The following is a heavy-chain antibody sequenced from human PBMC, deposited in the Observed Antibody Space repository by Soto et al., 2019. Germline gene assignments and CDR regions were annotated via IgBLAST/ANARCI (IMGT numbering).Heavy chain of an antibody. D-gene: IGHD3-3*01. J-gene: IGHJ4*02. CDR2: ISAYNGET. CDR1: GYNFHSYG. V-gene: IGHV1-18*01. Sequence: QVQLVQSGAEVKKPGASVKVSCKASGYNFHSYGINWVRQAPGQGLEWLGWISAYNGETHAGQMLQGRVSLTIDISTSTSYVELRSLRSDDTAVYYCARDLEESCDVWTGVGLYWGQGTLVTVSS. CDR3: ARDLEESCDVWTGVGLY.